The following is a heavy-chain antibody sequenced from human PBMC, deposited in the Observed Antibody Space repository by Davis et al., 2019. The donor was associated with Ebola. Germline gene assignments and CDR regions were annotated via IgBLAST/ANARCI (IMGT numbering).Heavy chain of an antibody. V-gene: IGHV3-33*01. Sequence: GESLKISCAASGFTFKTYGMHWVRQGPGKGLEWVAVIWYDGSDRDYGDSVKGRFTISRDSSKNTLWLQMNSLRAEDTAVYYCARDPVRDTAMAKDYYYYMDVWGKGTTVTVSS. J-gene: IGHJ6*03. CDR2: IWYDGSDR. CDR3: ARDPVRDTAMAKDYYYYMDV. D-gene: IGHD5-18*01. CDR1: GFTFKTYG.